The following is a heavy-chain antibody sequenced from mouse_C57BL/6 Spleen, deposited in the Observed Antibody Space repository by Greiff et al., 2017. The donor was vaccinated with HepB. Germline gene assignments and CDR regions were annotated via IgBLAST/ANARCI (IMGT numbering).Heavy chain of an antibody. Sequence: QVQLQQSGPELVKPGASVKISCKASGYAFSSSWMNWVKQRPGKGLEWIGRIYPGDGDTNYNGKFKGKATLTADKSSSTAYMQLSSLTSEDSAVYFCYPYYYAMDYWGQGTSVTVSS. CDR3: YPYYYAMDY. V-gene: IGHV1-82*01. J-gene: IGHJ4*01. CDR2: IYPGDGDT. D-gene: IGHD5-5*01. CDR1: GYAFSSSW.